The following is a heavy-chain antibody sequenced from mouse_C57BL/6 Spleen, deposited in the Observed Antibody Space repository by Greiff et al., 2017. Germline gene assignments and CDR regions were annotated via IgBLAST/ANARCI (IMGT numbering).Heavy chain of an antibody. Sequence: EVQLHQSGPELVKPGASVKISCKASGYTFTDYYMNWVKQSHGKSLEWIGDINPNNGGTSYNQKFKGKATLTVDKSSSTAYMELRSLTSEDSAVYYCASGIYYYGSSYHYYAMDYWGQGTSVTVSS. J-gene: IGHJ4*01. CDR1: GYTFTDYY. CDR2: INPNNGGT. D-gene: IGHD1-1*01. CDR3: ASGIYYYGSSYHYYAMDY. V-gene: IGHV1-26*01.